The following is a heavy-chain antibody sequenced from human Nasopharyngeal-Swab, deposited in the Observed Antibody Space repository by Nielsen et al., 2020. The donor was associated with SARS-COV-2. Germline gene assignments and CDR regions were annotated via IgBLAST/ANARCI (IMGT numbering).Heavy chain of an antibody. D-gene: IGHD3-3*01. J-gene: IGHJ4*02. CDR3: AKDPFYDFWSGYYFDY. Sequence: GESLKISCAASGFTFGSFGMHWVRQAPGKGLEWVAVIWYDGSNKYYADSVKGRFTISRDNSKNTLYLQMNSLRAEDTAVYYCAKDPFYDFWSGYYFDYWGQGTLVTVSS. V-gene: IGHV3-33*06. CDR2: IWYDGSNK. CDR1: GFTFGSFG.